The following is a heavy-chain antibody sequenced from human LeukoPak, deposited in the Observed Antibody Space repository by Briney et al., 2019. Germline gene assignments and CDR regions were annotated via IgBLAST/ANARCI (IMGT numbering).Heavy chain of an antibody. Sequence: GGSLRLSCAASGFTFSSYSMSWVRQAPGKGLEWVSSISSSSSYIYYADSVKGRFTISRDNAKNSLYLQMNSLRAEDTAVYYCAGGFGELPTYYYYGMDVWGQGTTVTVSS. CDR3: AGGFGELPTYYYYGMDV. D-gene: IGHD3-10*01. V-gene: IGHV3-21*01. J-gene: IGHJ6*02. CDR2: ISSSSSYI. CDR1: GFTFSSYS.